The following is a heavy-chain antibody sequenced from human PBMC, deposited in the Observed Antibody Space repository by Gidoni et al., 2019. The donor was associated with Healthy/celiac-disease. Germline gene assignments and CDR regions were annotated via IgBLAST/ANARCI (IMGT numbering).Heavy chain of an antibody. Sequence: QVQLVQSGAEVKKPGSSVKVSCQASGGTFSSYAISWVRQAPGQGLEWMGGIIPIFGTANYAQKFQGRVTITADKSTSTAYMELSSLRSEDTAVYYCARVGSITMVRGVITGAFDIWGQGTMVTVSS. V-gene: IGHV1-69*06. J-gene: IGHJ3*02. CDR1: GGTFSSYA. CDR2: IIPIFGTA. D-gene: IGHD3-10*01. CDR3: ARVGSITMVRGVITGAFDI.